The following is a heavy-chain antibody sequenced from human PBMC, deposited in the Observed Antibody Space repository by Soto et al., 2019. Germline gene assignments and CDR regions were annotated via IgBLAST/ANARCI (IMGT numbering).Heavy chain of an antibody. V-gene: IGHV3-30-3*01. J-gene: IGHJ4*02. CDR2: MSPGGNSQ. Sequence: GGSLRLSXAAPGFNFNIHALHWIRQAPGEGLEWVAVMSPGGNSQYYADSVKGRFTISRDTSKSTLYLQMTSLRPEDTAVYYCASGAAFYYDTSRYWGQGTLVTVSS. D-gene: IGHD3-22*01. CDR1: GFNFNIHA. CDR3: ASGAAFYYDTSRY.